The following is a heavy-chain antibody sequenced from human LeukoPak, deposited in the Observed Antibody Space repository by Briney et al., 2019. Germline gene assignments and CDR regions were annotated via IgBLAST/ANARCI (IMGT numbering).Heavy chain of an antibody. Sequence: GGSLRLSCAASGFTFSSYAMHWVRQAPGKGLEWVAVVSYDGSNKYYADSVKGRFTISRDNSKNTLYLQMNSLRAEDTAAYYCAKNEAPYCSGGSCYPHLDYWGQGTLVTVSS. J-gene: IGHJ4*02. V-gene: IGHV3-30-3*02. CDR2: VSYDGSNK. CDR1: GFTFSSYA. CDR3: AKNEAPYCSGGSCYPHLDY. D-gene: IGHD2-15*01.